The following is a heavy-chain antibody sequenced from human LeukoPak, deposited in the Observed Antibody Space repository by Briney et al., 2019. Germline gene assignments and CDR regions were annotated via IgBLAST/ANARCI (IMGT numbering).Heavy chain of an antibody. CDR3: ARDHYGSGSLGY. Sequence: ASVKVSCKASGYTSTGYYMHWVRQAPGQGLEWMGWINPNSGGTNYAQKFQGRVTMTRDTSISTAYMELSRLRSDDTAVYYCARDHYGSGSLGYWGQGTLVTVSS. CDR1: GYTSTGYY. CDR2: INPNSGGT. D-gene: IGHD3-10*01. J-gene: IGHJ4*02. V-gene: IGHV1-2*02.